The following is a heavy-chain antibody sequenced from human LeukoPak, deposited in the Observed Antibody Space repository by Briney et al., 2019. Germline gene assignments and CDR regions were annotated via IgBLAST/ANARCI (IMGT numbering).Heavy chain of an antibody. D-gene: IGHD6-19*01. CDR1: GGSFSGYY. J-gene: IGHJ4*02. V-gene: IGHV4-34*01. Sequence: SGTLSLTCAVYGGSFSGYYWSWIRQPPGKGLEWIGEINHSGSTNYNPSLKSRVTISVDTSKNQFSLKLSSVTAADTAVYYCARRSFDSSGWYFVYWGQGTLVTVSS. CDR3: ARRSFDSSGWYFVY. CDR2: INHSGST.